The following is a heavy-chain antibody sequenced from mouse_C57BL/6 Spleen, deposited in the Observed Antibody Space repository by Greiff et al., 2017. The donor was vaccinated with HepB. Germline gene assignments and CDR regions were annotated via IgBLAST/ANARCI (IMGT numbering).Heavy chain of an antibody. V-gene: IGHV1-19*01. CDR2: INPYNGGT. CDR1: GYTFTDYY. J-gene: IGHJ1*03. Sequence: EVQLQQSGPVLVKPGASVKMSCKASGYTFTDYYMNWVKQSHGKSLEWIGVINPYNGGTSYNQKFKGKATLTVDKSSSTAYMELNSLTSEDSAVYYCARGVLPYYGSSYWYFDVWGTGTTVTVSS. CDR3: ARGVLPYYGSSYWYFDV. D-gene: IGHD1-1*01.